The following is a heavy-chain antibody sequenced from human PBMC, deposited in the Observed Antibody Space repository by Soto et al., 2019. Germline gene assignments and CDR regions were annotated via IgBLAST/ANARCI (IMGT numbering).Heavy chain of an antibody. Sequence: QVQLVQSGAEVKKPGSSVKVSCKASGGTFSSYTISWVRQAPGQGLEWMGRIIPILGIANYAQKFQGRVTITADKSTSTAYMELSRLRSEDTAVYYCAREGYDSSGYYYYAGTPYYYYGMDVWGQGTTVTVSS. CDR1: GGTFSSYT. J-gene: IGHJ6*02. CDR3: AREGYDSSGYYYYAGTPYYYYGMDV. D-gene: IGHD3-22*01. CDR2: IIPILGIA. V-gene: IGHV1-69*08.